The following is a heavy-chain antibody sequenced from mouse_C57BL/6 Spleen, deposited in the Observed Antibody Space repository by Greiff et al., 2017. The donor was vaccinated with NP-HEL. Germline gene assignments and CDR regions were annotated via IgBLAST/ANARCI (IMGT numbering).Heavy chain of an antibody. J-gene: IGHJ4*01. V-gene: IGHV1-80*01. CDR1: GYAFSSYW. CDR2: IYPGDGDT. Sequence: VQGVESGAELVKPGASVKISCKASGYAFSSYWMNWVKQRPGKGLEWIGQIYPGDGDTNYNGKFKGKATLTADKSSSTAYMQLSSLTSEDSAVYFCARGDYYGSTFYYAMDYWGQGTSVTVSS. CDR3: ARGDYYGSTFYYAMDY. D-gene: IGHD1-1*01.